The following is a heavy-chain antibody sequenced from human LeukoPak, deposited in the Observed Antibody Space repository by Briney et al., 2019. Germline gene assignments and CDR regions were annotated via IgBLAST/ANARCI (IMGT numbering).Heavy chain of an antibody. D-gene: IGHD7-27*01. J-gene: IGHJ4*02. CDR1: GYTFTSYG. Sequence: GASVNVSCKATGYTFTSYGISWVRQAPAQGLEWMGWISSNSDNTNYAQKLQGRVTMTTDTSTSTAYMELRSLRSDDTALYFCARDWGSIKVIADYWGQGTLVTVSS. CDR3: ARDWGSIKVIADY. V-gene: IGHV1-18*01. CDR2: ISSNSDNT.